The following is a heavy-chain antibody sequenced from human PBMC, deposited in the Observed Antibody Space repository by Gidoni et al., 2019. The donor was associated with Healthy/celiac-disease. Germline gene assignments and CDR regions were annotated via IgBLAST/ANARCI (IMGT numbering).Heavy chain of an antibody. Sequence: QVQLVQSGAEVKKPGSSVKVSCKAAGYTFTSYDINWVRQATGQGLEWMGWMNPNSGNTGYAQKFQGRVTMTRNTSISTAYMELSSLRSEDTAVYYCARGKYGDFTIYYYGMDVWGQGTTVTVSS. J-gene: IGHJ6*02. V-gene: IGHV1-8*01. CDR1: GYTFTSYD. CDR2: MNPNSGNT. CDR3: ARGKYGDFTIYYYGMDV. D-gene: IGHD4-17*01.